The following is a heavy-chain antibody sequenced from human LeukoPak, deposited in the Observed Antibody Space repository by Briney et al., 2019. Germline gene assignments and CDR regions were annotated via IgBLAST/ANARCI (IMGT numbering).Heavy chain of an antibody. V-gene: IGHV4-59*01. D-gene: IGHD2-8*01. CDR2: IYYSGST. J-gene: IGHJ6*03. Sequence: SETLSLTCTVSGGSISSYYWSWIRQPPGKGLEWIGYIYYSGSTNYNPSLKSQVTISVDTSKSQFSLKLSSVTAADTAVYYCARLTNMEKDVTPTYYMDVWGKGTTVTVPS. CDR3: ARLTNMEKDVTPTYYMDV. CDR1: GGSISSYY.